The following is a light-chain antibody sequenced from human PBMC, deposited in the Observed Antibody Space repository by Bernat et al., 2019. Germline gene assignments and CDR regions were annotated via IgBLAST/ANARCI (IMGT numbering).Light chain of an antibody. Sequence: QSELTQPPAVSGAPGQRVTISCTGSRSNIGAGHDVHWYQQLPGTAPKLLIYGSSNRPSGVPRRFSASKSGTSASLAITGLQAEDEADYYCQSYDSNLSGSVFGGGTKLTVL. CDR3: QSYDSNLSGSV. J-gene: IGLJ2*01. V-gene: IGLV1-40*01. CDR2: GSS. CDR1: RSNIGAGHD.